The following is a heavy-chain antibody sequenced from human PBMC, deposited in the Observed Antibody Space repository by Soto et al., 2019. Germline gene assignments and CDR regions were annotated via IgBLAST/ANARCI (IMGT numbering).Heavy chain of an antibody. CDR1: GFAFSSYA. Sequence: PGGSLRLSCAASGFAFSSYAMSWVRQAPGQGLEWVSAISGSGGSTYYADSVKGRFTISRDSSKNTLYLQMNSLRAEDTAVYYCAKLLAPYMDVWGKGTTVTVSS. CDR2: ISGSGGST. V-gene: IGHV3-23*01. CDR3: AKLLAPYMDV. J-gene: IGHJ6*03.